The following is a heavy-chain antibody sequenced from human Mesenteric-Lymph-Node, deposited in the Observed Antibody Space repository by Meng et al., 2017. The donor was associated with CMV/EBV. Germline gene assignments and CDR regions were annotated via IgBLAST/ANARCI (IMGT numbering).Heavy chain of an antibody. V-gene: IGHV1-2*02. CDR3: ARDQGFSWYPADY. J-gene: IGHJ4*02. Sequence: ASVKVSCKASGYTFIDYYMHWVRQAPGQGLEWMGWINPKSGATNYAQKFQGRVTMTRDTSITTAYMELSRLRSDDTALYYCARDQGFSWYPADYWGQGTLVTVSS. CDR2: INPKSGAT. D-gene: IGHD6-13*01. CDR1: GYTFIDYY.